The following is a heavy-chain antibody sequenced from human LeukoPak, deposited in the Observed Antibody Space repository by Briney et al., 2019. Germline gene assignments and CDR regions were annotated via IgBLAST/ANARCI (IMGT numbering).Heavy chain of an antibody. Sequence: GGSLRLSCAASGFTFSSYEMNWVRQAPGKGLEWVSYINSAGSTIYYADSVKGRFTISRDNAKNSLYLQMNSLRAEDTAVYYRARGQYYDILTGYYGPPFDYWGQGTLITVSS. D-gene: IGHD3-9*01. CDR2: INSAGSTI. CDR3: ARGQYYDILTGYYGPPFDY. V-gene: IGHV3-48*03. CDR1: GFTFSSYE. J-gene: IGHJ4*02.